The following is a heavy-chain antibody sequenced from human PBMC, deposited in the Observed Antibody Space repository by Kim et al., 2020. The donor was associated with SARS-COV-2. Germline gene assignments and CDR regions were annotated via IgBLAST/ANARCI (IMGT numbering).Heavy chain of an antibody. J-gene: IGHJ3*01. CDR3: AREEAILTGLDGFDV. V-gene: IGHV3-23*01. CDR1: GFTFSHYV. CDR2: IGKSGETT. Sequence: GGSLRLSCAASGFTFSHYVMSWVRQAPGMGLEWVSGIGKSGETTYYADSVKGRFTISRDNSNNSLYLQLDSLRVEDTAIYYCAREEAILTGLDGFDVWGRGTTVTVSS. D-gene: IGHD3-9*01.